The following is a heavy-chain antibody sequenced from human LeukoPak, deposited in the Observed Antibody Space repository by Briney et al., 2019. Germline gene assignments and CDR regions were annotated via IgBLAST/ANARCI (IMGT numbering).Heavy chain of an antibody. V-gene: IGHV3-64*01. J-gene: IGHJ3*02. CDR3: ARLRPPGSGWYTDASDI. D-gene: IGHD6-19*01. CDR1: GFTFSSYA. CDR2: ISSNGGST. Sequence: GGPLRLSCAASGFTFSSYAMYWVRQAPGKGLEYVSAISSNGGSTYYANSVKGRFTISRDNSKNTLYLQMGSLRPEDMAVYYCARLRPPGSGWYTDASDIWGQGTMVTVSS.